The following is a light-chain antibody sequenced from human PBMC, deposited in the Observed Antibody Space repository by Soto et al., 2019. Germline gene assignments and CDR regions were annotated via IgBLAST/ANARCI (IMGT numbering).Light chain of an antibody. CDR1: SGHISYA. J-gene: IGLJ3*02. CDR2: LNSDGSH. CDR3: QTWGTGIRV. V-gene: IGLV4-69*01. Sequence: QPVLTQSPSASASLGASVKLTCTLSSGHISYAIAWHQQQPEKGPRYLMKLNSDGSHSKGDGIPDRFSGSSSGAERYLTSSSLQSEDEADYYCQTWGTGIRVFGGGTKLTVL.